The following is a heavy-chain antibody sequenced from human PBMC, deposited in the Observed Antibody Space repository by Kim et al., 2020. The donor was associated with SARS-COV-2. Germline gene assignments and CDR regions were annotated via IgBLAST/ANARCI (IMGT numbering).Heavy chain of an antibody. CDR2: INPISGHT. Sequence: ASVKVSCKASGYTFTNYHMHWVRQAPGQGLEWMEIINPISGHTRYAQKFQGRVTMTWDTSTSTFYMELSSLRSEDTALYSCARDSGTWALDIWGQGTMVTVSS. V-gene: IGHV1-46*01. D-gene: IGHD5-12*01. CDR3: ARDSGTWALDI. CDR1: GYTFTNYH. J-gene: IGHJ3*02.